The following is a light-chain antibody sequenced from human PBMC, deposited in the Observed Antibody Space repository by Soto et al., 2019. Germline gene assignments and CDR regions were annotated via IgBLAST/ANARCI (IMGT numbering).Light chain of an antibody. J-gene: IGKJ1*01. CDR2: DAS. CDR1: EPISSY. CDR3: QQYNTYSRT. Sequence: DIQMTQSPSSLSASVGDRVTITCRASEPISSYLNWYQQRPGTAPKLLIYDASSLESGVPSRFSDSGSGTEFTLTISSLQPDDFATYYCQQYNTYSRTFGQGTKVDIK. V-gene: IGKV1-5*01.